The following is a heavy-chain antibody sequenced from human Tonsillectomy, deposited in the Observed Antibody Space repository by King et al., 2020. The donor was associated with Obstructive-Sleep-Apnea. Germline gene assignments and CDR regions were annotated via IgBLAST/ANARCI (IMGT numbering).Heavy chain of an antibody. CDR3: ARGRARDLPPRDYYYGLDV. D-gene: IGHD6-25*01. V-gene: IGHV3-30*04. J-gene: IGHJ6*02. CDR2: ISYDGSNK. CDR1: GFTFSSYA. Sequence: VQLVESGGGVVQPGRSLRLSCAASGFTFSSYAMHWVRQAPGKGLEWVAVISYDGSNKYYADSVKGRFTISRDNSKNTLYLQMHSLRAEDSALYYCARGRARDLPPRDYYYGLDVWGQGTTVTVSS.